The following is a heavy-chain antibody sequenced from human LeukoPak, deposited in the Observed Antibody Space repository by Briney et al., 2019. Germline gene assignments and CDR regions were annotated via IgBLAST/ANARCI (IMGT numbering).Heavy chain of an antibody. CDR3: ARDRRAVAGFFDY. CDR1: GGSISSGGYY. V-gene: IGHV4-31*03. D-gene: IGHD6-19*01. J-gene: IGHJ4*02. Sequence: SETLSLTCTVSGGSISSGGYYWSWTRQHPGKGLEWIGYIYYSGSTYYNPSLKSRVTISVDTSKNQFSLKLSSVTAADTAVYYCARDRRAVAGFFDYWGQGTLVTVSS. CDR2: IYYSGST.